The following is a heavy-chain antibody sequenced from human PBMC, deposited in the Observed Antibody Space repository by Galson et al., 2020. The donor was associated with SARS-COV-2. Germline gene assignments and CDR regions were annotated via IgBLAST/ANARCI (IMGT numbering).Heavy chain of an antibody. V-gene: IGHV3-64D*06. CDR2: LSPNGGTS. J-gene: IGHJ5*02. CDR3: LSYSSTRQNH. CDR1: GFIFSDYA. Sequence: GGSLRLSCSASGFIFSDYAMHWVRQAPGKGLEYVSALSPNGGTSFYADSVNGRFTMSRDNSKNMFYLQMTALRLEDTALYYCLSYSSTRQNHWGQGPRVTVSS. D-gene: IGHD2-2*01.